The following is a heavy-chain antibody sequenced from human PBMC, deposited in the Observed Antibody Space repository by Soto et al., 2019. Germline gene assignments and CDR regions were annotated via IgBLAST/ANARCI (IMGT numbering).Heavy chain of an antibody. D-gene: IGHD1-26*01. CDR1: GGTFSSYA. V-gene: IGHV1-69*01. Sequence: QVQMGQSGAEVKKPGSSVKVSCKASGGTFSSYAINWVRQAPGQGLEWMGAFVPIVGTADYAQKFQGRVTITADESTNTAYMELSSLTSEDSAVYYCAIGSTFSGAFEFWGQGTLVSVSS. CDR2: FVPIVGTA. CDR3: AIGSTFSGAFEF. J-gene: IGHJ4*02.